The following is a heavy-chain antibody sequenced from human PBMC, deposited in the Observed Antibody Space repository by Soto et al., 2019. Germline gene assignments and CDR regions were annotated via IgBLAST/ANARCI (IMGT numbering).Heavy chain of an antibody. V-gene: IGHV3-23*01. CDR3: AKVPFDFWSGYYPPLYFDY. CDR1: GFTFSSYV. D-gene: IGHD3-3*01. CDR2: ISGSGGST. Sequence: EVQLLESGGGLVQPGGSLRLSCAASGFTFSSYVMSWVRQAPGKGLEWVSGISGSGGSTYYADSVKGRFTISRDNSKNTLYLQMNSLRAEDTAVYYCAKVPFDFWSGYYPPLYFDYWGQGTLVTLSS. J-gene: IGHJ4*02.